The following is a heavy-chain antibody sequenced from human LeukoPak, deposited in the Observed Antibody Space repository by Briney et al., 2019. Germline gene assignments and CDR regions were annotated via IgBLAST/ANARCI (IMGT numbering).Heavy chain of an antibody. J-gene: IGHJ3*02. D-gene: IGHD3-3*01. CDR1: GFTFSSYR. CDR2: ISISSSYT. Sequence: PGGSLRLSCAASGFTFSSYRMNWVRQAPGKGLEWVSSISISSSYTYYADSVKGRFTISRDNAKNSLYLQMNSLRAEDTAVYYCARDSYEIAGDAFDIWGQGTMVTVSS. CDR3: ARDSYEIAGDAFDI. V-gene: IGHV3-21*01.